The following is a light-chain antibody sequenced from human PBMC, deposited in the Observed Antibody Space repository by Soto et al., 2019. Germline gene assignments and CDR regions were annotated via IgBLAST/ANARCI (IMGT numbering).Light chain of an antibody. CDR3: QQRSKWPPT. J-gene: IGKJ2*01. CDR1: QSVSSY. V-gene: IGKV3-11*01. CDR2: DAS. Sequence: EIVLTQSPATLSLSPGERATLSCRASQSVSSYLAWYQQKPGQAPRLLIYDASNRATGIPARFSGSGSGTYFTHNISSLEPEDFAVYYCQQRSKWPPTFGQETKLEIK.